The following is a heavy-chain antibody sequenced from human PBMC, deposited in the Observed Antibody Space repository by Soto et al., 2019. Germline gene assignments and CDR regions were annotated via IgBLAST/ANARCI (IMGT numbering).Heavy chain of an antibody. CDR3: ALRYSYYYYYGMDV. J-gene: IGHJ6*02. V-gene: IGHV4-39*02. CDR2: IYYSGST. Sequence: PSDTLSLTCTVSGGSISSSGDYWGWLRLPAGEGWEWVGSIYYSGSTYYKPCLKSGVSISVDTAKKDFPLKLNSVTAADTAVYYCALRYSYYYYYGMDVWGQGTTVTVSS. CDR1: GGSISSSGDY. D-gene: IGHD2-21*01.